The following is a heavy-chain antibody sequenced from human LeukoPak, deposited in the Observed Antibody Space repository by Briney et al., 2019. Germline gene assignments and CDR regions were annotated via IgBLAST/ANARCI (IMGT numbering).Heavy chain of an antibody. J-gene: IGHJ5*02. D-gene: IGHD3-22*01. Sequence: SETPSLTCTVSGASISSYYWSWIRQPPGKGLEWIGYIYYSGNTNYNPSLKSRVTISVDTSKNQFSLMLSSVTAADTAVYYCARHGYYFDSSGYLGYWFDPWGQGTLVTVSS. CDR1: GASISSYY. V-gene: IGHV4-59*08. CDR3: ARHGYYFDSSGYLGYWFDP. CDR2: IYYSGNT.